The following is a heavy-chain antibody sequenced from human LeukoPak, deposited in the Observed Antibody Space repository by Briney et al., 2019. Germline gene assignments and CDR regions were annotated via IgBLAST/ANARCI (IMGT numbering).Heavy chain of an antibody. Sequence: GGSLRLSCVASGFSFSSYWMTWVRRAPGKGLEWVANIRRDGSVTHYLDSVKGRFTVSRDNAKNSLYLQMDRLRAEDTAVYYCVRDMSRESIFDYWGQGTLVIVSS. CDR2: IRRDGSVT. D-gene: IGHD3-16*01. CDR1: GFSFSSYW. CDR3: VRDMSRESIFDY. J-gene: IGHJ4*02. V-gene: IGHV3-7*01.